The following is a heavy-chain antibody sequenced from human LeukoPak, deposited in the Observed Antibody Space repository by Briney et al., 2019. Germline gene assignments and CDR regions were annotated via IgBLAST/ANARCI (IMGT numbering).Heavy chain of an antibody. CDR1: GYTFTGYY. V-gene: IGHV1-2*04. J-gene: IGHJ4*02. Sequence: ASVKVSCKASGYTFTGYYMHWVRQAPGQGLEWMGWINPNSGGTNYAQKFQGWVTMTRDTSISTAYMELSRLRSDDTALYYCAKDMAYSSSFFDYWGQGTLVTVSS. D-gene: IGHD6-13*01. CDR2: INPNSGGT. CDR3: AKDMAYSSSFFDY.